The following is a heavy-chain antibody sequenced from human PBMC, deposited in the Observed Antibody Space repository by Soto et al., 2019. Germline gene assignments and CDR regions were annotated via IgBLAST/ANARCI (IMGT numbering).Heavy chain of an antibody. J-gene: IGHJ6*02. D-gene: IGHD3-10*01. V-gene: IGHV3-48*03. CDR3: ARDPVAGYGSGSYSRWPYYYYGMDV. Sequence: HPGGSLRLSCAAYGFTFSSYEMNWVRQAPGKGLEWVSYISSSGSTIYYADSVKGRFTISRDNAKNSLYLQMNSLRAEDTAVYYCARDPVAGYGSGSYSRWPYYYYGMDVWGQGTTVTVSS. CDR2: ISSSGSTI. CDR1: GFTFSSYE.